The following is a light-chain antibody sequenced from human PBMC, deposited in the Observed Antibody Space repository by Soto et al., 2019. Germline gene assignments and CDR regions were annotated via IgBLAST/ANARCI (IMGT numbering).Light chain of an antibody. CDR1: QYISNY. Sequence: DIKMTQSPSSLSASVADRVTITYRASQYISNYLNWYQQKSGTAPKLLIHTASTLQSGVPSRFSGRGSGPDFTLTISSVQPDDFASYFCQQSYSTPPNFGQGTKVDI. J-gene: IGKJ2*01. V-gene: IGKV1-39*01. CDR3: QQSYSTPPN. CDR2: TAS.